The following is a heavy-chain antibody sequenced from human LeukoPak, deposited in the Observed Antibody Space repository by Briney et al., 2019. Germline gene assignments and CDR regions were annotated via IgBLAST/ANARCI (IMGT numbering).Heavy chain of an antibody. CDR1: GFTLSSYA. J-gene: IGHJ4*02. CDR3: AKQLDSGNYYPTGDDY. Sequence: AGSLRLSCAASGFTLSSYATTWVRQAPGKGLEWVSAISGSGADTYYADSVKGRFTISRDTSKNTVYFQMNSLRDEDTAVYYCAKQLDSGNYYPTGDDYWGQGTLVTVSS. V-gene: IGHV3-23*01. D-gene: IGHD3-10*01. CDR2: ISGSGADT.